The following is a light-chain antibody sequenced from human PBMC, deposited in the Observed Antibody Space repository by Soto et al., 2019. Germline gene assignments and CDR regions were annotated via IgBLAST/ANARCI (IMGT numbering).Light chain of an antibody. V-gene: IGKV4-1*01. Sequence: DIVMTQSPDSLAVSLGERATINCKSSQSVLYSSNNKNYLAWYQQKPGQPPKALIYWASTRESGVPDRFSGSGSGTDFTLTISSLQAEDVAVYYCQQYYTTPWTFXQGTKVDIK. CDR3: QQYYTTPWT. CDR2: WAS. CDR1: QSVLYSSNNKNY. J-gene: IGKJ1*01.